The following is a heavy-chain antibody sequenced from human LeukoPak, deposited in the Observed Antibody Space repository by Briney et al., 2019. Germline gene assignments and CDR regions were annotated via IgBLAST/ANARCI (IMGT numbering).Heavy chain of an antibody. CDR3: SRSRTLPIAGGFDT. Sequence: PGGSLRLSCAHSGFSFSSYWVQWVRPGPGKGLVWVSRISTDGSSTDYADSVKGRFTISREDAKNNLYLQKNSLRAEDTAVDYCSRSRTLPIAGGFDTWGQGSLVTVSS. CDR1: GFSFSSYW. D-gene: IGHD3-16*01. J-gene: IGHJ5*02. V-gene: IGHV3-74*01. CDR2: ISTDGSST.